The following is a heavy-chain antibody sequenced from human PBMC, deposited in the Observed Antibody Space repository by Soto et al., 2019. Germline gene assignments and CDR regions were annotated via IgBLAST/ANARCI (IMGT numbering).Heavy chain of an antibody. Sequence: QVQLVESGGGLVKPGGSLRLSCAASGFSFSDYYMSWIRQAPGKGLEWVSYISSSGTTIYYGDSVQGRFTISRDNAKNSLYLQMNSLTADDTAVYFCARNFGTPGIEEFWSGGSCYYDWFDPWGQGTQVTVSS. J-gene: IGHJ5*02. D-gene: IGHD2-15*01. CDR2: ISSSGTTI. CDR1: GFSFSDYY. V-gene: IGHV3-11*01. CDR3: ARNFGTPGIEEFWSGGSCYYDWFDP.